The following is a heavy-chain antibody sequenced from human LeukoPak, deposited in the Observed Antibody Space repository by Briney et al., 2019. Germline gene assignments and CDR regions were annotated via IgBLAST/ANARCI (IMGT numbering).Heavy chain of an antibody. CDR1: GFTFSSYW. V-gene: IGHV3-7*01. CDR3: ARDKDSWDYGDFYDN. CDR2: IKRDGSEK. Sequence: GGSLRLSCAASGFTFSSYWMIWVRQAPGKGLEWLANIKRDGSEKYYVGSVKGRFTISRDNAKNSLYLQMNSLRAEDTAVYYCARDKDSWDYGDFYDNWGQGTLVTVSS. D-gene: IGHD4-17*01. J-gene: IGHJ4*02.